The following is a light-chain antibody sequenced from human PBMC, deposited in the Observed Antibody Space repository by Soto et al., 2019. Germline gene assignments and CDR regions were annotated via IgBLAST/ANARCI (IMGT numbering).Light chain of an antibody. CDR2: GAS. V-gene: IGKV3-15*01. J-gene: IGKJ4*01. Sequence: EIVMTQSPVTLSVSPGERATLSCRASQSVSTNLAWYQQKPGQAPRLLMYGASTRATGMPASFSGSGSGTEFFLTISSLQSEDFAVYYCQQYHKWPLTFGGGTKVDIK. CDR1: QSVSTN. CDR3: QQYHKWPLT.